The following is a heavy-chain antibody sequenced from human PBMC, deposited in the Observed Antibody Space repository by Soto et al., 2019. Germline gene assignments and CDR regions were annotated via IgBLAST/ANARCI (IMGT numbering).Heavy chain of an antibody. J-gene: IGHJ3*02. V-gene: IGHV1-18*01. CDR3: ARARNVLRYFDWFFRTGAFDI. Sequence: QVQLVQSGAEVKKPGASVKVSCKASGYTFTSYGISWVRQAPGQGLEWMGWISAYNGNTNYAQKLQGRVTMTTDTSTSTAYMELRSLRSDDTAVYYCARARNVLRYFDWFFRTGAFDIWGQGTMVTVSS. CDR2: ISAYNGNT. CDR1: GYTFTSYG. D-gene: IGHD3-9*01.